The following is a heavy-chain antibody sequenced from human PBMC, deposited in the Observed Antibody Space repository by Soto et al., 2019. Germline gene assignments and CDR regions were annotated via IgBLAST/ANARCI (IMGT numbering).Heavy chain of an antibody. CDR1: GFSLSESH. CDR3: VRDFWSRSSYQ. J-gene: IGHJ4*02. Sequence: GGSLRLSCAASGFSLSESHMNWVRQAPGKGPEWVAYSSSGSDGIRYAESVKGRFAASRDNAKRSLYLQMNSLRVEDTAVYYCVRDFWSRSSYQWGQGA. V-gene: IGHV3-48*01. CDR2: SSSGSDGI. D-gene: IGHD3-3*01.